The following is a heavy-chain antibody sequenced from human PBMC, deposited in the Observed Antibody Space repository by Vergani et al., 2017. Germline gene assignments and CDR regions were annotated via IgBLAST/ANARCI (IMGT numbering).Heavy chain of an antibody. Sequence: EVQLVESGGGLIQPGGSLRLSCAASGFTFSSYAMSWVRQAPGKGLEWVSAISGSGGSASYADSVKGRFTISRDNSKNTLYLQMNSLRAEDTAVYYCAKAPLVVVAATHFDYWGQGTLVTVSS. V-gene: IGHV3-23*04. CDR2: ISGSGGSA. CDR3: AKAPLVVVAATHFDY. J-gene: IGHJ4*02. D-gene: IGHD2-15*01. CDR1: GFTFSSYA.